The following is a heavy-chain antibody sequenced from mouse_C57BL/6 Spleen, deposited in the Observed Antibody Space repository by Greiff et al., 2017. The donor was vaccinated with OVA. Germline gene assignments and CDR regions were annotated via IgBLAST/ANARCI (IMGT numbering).Heavy chain of an antibody. J-gene: IGHJ3*01. CDR3: ARPPYYYGSSYYPAWFAY. Sequence: EVKLMESGGGLVKPGGSLKLSCAASGFPFRDYGMHWVRQAPEKGLEWVAYISSGSSTIYYADTVKGRFTISRDNAKNTLFLQMTSLRSEDTAMYYCARPPYYYGSSYYPAWFAYWGQGTLVTVSA. CDR1: GFPFRDYG. CDR2: ISSGSSTI. V-gene: IGHV5-17*01. D-gene: IGHD1-1*01.